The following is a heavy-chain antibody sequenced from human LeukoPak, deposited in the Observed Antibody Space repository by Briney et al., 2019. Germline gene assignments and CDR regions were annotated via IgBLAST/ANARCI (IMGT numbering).Heavy chain of an antibody. CDR3: ARDIRDCVAVTGTCWFDP. V-gene: IGHV3-21*01. CDR1: GFTFSTYS. D-gene: IGHD6-19*01. Sequence: GGSLRLSCAASGFTFSTYSMKWVRQAPGKGLEWVSSISSSSNYIYYADSVKGRFTISRDNSKNSLYLQMNSLRAEDTAVYYCARDIRDCVAVTGTCWFDPWGQGTLVTVSS. CDR2: ISSSSNYI. J-gene: IGHJ5*02.